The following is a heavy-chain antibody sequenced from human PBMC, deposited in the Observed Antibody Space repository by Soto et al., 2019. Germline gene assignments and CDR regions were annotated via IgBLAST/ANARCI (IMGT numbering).Heavy chain of an antibody. V-gene: IGHV4-34*01. Sequence: SETLSLTCAVYGGSFSGYYWSWIRQPPGKGLEWIGEINHSGSTNYNPSLKSRVAISVDTSKNQFSLKLSSVTAADTAVYYCARGGWYSYGSVYFDYWGQGTLVTVSS. CDR3: ARGGWYSYGSVYFDY. D-gene: IGHD5-18*01. CDR2: INHSGST. J-gene: IGHJ4*02. CDR1: GGSFSGYY.